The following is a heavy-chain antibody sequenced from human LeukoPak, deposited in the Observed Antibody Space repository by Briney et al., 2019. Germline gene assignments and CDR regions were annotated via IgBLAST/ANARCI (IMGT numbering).Heavy chain of an antibody. D-gene: IGHD3-9*01. CDR2: LDNTGRT. Sequence: GGSLRLSCAASGFTFSTDAMGWVRQAPGKGLDWVSSLDNTGRTYYADSVKGRFTISRDNSKNTLYLQMNSLRAEDTAIYYCAKDFLLRPPYDILTGYSQIDYWGQGTLVTVSS. CDR1: GFTFSTDA. J-gene: IGHJ4*02. CDR3: AKDFLLRPPYDILTGYSQIDY. V-gene: IGHV3-23*01.